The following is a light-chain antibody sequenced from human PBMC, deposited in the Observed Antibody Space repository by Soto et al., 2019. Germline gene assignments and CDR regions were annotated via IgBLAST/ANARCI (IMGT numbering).Light chain of an antibody. CDR3: LQYNFWPRGT. CDR1: QSVSSDY. Sequence: EIVLTQPPGTLSLSPGERATLSCRASQSVSSDYLAWYQQKPGQAPRLLISSASRRATGIPDRFSGSGSGTEVTLIISSLQSEDSAVYYCLQYNFWPRGTFGPGTKVEIK. V-gene: IGKV3-20*01. CDR2: SAS. J-gene: IGKJ3*01.